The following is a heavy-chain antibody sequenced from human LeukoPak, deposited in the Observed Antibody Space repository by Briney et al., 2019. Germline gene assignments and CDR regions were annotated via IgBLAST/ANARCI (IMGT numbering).Heavy chain of an antibody. CDR1: RYSISSGYH. CDR3: ARVDYILDY. V-gene: IGHV4-38-2*01. D-gene: IGHD4-11*01. J-gene: IGHJ4*02. CDR2: IYRSGSA. Sequence: PSETLSLTCAVSRYSISSGYHWAWIRQPPGKGLEWIGSIYRSGSAYYNPSLKSRVTISVDTSKNQFSLRVTFVTAADTAVYYCARVDYILDYWGQGTLVTVSS.